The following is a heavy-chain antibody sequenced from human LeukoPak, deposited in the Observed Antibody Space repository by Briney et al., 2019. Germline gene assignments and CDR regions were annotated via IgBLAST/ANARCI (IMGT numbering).Heavy chain of an antibody. CDR2: ISAYNGNT. V-gene: IGHV1-18*01. Sequence: ASVKVSCKASGYSLTSYGISWVRQAPGQGLEWMGWISAYNGNTNYAQKFQGRVTMTTDTSTTTAYMELRSLSSDDTAVYYCARGYSNPRQSMDVWGQGTTVTVSS. D-gene: IGHD4-11*01. CDR1: GYSLTSYG. CDR3: ARGYSNPRQSMDV. J-gene: IGHJ6*02.